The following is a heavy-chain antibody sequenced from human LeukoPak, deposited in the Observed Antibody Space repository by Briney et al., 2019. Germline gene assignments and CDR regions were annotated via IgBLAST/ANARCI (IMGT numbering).Heavy chain of an antibody. J-gene: IGHJ4*02. CDR3: ARHSLLRSYYFDY. CDR2: IYYSGST. CDR1: GGSISSYY. V-gene: IGHV4-59*08. D-gene: IGHD2-21*01. Sequence: SETLSLTCTASGGSISSYYWSWIRQPPGKGLEWIGYIYYSGSTNYNPSLKSRVTISVDTSKNQFSLKLSSVTAADTAVYYCARHSLLRSYYFDYWGQGTLVTVSS.